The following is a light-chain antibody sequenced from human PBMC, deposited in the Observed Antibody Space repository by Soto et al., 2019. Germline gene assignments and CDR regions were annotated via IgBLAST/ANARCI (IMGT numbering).Light chain of an antibody. J-gene: IGKJ2*01. V-gene: IGKV1-39*01. CDR3: QQSYSLPYT. CDR1: QSIDNF. CDR2: AAS. Sequence: DIQMTQSPSSLSASVGDRVTITCRPSQSIDNFLNWYQQKPGKAPNLLIYAASSVQSGVSSRFSGSGSGTDFTLTISSLQPEDSATYCCQQSYSLPYTLGQGTKVDIK.